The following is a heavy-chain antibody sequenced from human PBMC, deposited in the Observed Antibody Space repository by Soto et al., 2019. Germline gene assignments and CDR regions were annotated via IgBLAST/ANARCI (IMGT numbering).Heavy chain of an antibody. D-gene: IGHD2-21*01. V-gene: IGHV3-30*18. Sequence: QVQLVESGGGVVQPGRSLRLSCAASGFTFSNYGMHWVRQAPGKGLEWVTTISSDGNDKYYAGSVKGRFTISRDNSENTLDLQMNGLRAEDAAVYYCAQDSFSDHQFLDHWGQGTMVTVSS. CDR1: GFTFSNYG. CDR2: ISSDGNDK. CDR3: AQDSFSDHQFLDH. J-gene: IGHJ4*02.